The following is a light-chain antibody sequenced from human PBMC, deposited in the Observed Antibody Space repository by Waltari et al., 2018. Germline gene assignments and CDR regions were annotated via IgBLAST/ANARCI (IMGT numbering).Light chain of an antibody. CDR2: KAN. CDR1: SGSLSTTSY. CDR3: ALYMGSGIWV. V-gene: IGLV8-61*01. Sequence: QTVVTQEPSLSVSPGGTVTLTCALSSGSLSTTSYATWYQQTPGQAPRTLVYKANACSSGVPDRFSGSILGNTAARTITGAQADDESDYYCALYMGSGIWVFGGGTRLSVL. J-gene: IGLJ3*02.